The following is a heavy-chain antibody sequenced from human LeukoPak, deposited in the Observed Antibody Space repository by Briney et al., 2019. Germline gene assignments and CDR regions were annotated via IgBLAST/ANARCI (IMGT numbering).Heavy chain of an antibody. CDR3: ARGRIGHYRSLDY. V-gene: IGHV4-34*01. J-gene: IGHJ4*02. CDR2: INHSGST. D-gene: IGHD2-15*01. Sequence: PSETLSLTCAVYGGSFSGYYWSWIRQPPGKGLEWIGEINHSGSTNYNPSLKSRGTISVDTSKNQFSLKLSSVTAADTAVYYCARGRIGHYRSLDYWGQGTLVTVSS. CDR1: GGSFSGYY.